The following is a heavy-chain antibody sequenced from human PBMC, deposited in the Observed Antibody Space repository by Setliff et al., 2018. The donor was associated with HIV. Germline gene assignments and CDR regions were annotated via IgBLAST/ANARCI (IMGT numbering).Heavy chain of an antibody. CDR2: ISAYNGNT. Sequence: GASVKVSCKASGYTFTSYGISWVRQAPGQGLEWMGWISAYNGNTNYAQKLQDRVTMTTDPSTSTAYMELRSLRSDDTAVYYCAREKSDVLRYFDWLLTCDYWGQGTQVTVSS. CDR1: GYTFTSYG. CDR3: AREKSDVLRYFDWLLTCDY. J-gene: IGHJ4*02. V-gene: IGHV1-18*01. D-gene: IGHD3-9*01.